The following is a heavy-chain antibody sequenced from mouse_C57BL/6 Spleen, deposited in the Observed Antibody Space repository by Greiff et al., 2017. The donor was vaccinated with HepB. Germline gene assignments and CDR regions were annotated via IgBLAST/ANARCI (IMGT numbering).Heavy chain of an antibody. CDR1: GYTFTSYG. CDR3: ARSCTTVVATPLFDY. V-gene: IGHV1-81*01. CDR2: IYPRSGNT. D-gene: IGHD1-1*01. Sequence: VQLQQSGAELARPGASVKLSCKASGYTFTSYGISWVKQRTGQGLEWIGEIYPRSGNTYYNEKFKGQATLTADKSSSTAYMELRSLTSEGSAVFFCARSCTTVVATPLFDYWGQGTTLTVSS. J-gene: IGHJ2*01.